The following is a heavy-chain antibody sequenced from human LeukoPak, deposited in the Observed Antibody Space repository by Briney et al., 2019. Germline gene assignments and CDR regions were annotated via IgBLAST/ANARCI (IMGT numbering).Heavy chain of an antibody. Sequence: GGSLRLSCAASGFTFSIYEINWVRQAPGKGLEWLSHISTSGTSIHYADSVKGRFTISRDNAENSLYLQMNSLRAEDTAVYYCARRAGAYSHPYDYWGQGTLVTVSS. V-gene: IGHV3-48*03. CDR3: ARRAGAYSHPYDY. CDR2: ISTSGTSI. D-gene: IGHD4/OR15-4a*01. J-gene: IGHJ4*02. CDR1: GFTFSIYE.